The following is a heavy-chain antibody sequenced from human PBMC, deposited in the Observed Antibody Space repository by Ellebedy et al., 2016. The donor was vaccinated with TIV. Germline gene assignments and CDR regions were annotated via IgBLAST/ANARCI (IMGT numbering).Heavy chain of an antibody. D-gene: IGHD3-22*01. V-gene: IGHV1-8*02. Sequence: ASVKVSXXASGDTFTNFDINWVRQAAGQGLEWMGWMNPHGNTGYAQKFLGRVTLSRDTSISTAYMELSSLRSEDTAVYYCAREYYYDSSGYYVYWGQGTLVTVSS. J-gene: IGHJ4*02. CDR3: AREYYYDSSGYYVY. CDR2: MNPHGNT. CDR1: GDTFTNFD.